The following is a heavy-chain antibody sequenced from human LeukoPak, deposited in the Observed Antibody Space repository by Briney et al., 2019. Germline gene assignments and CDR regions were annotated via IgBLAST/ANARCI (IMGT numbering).Heavy chain of an antibody. CDR2: IRYDGSNK. CDR3: VKDNPLDY. CDR1: GFTFSSYG. Sequence: GGSLRLSCAASGFTFSSYGMHWVRQAPGKGLEWVAFIRYDGSNKYYADSVKGRFTISRDNSKDTLYLQMNSLRAEDTAVYYCVKDNPLDYWGQGTLVIVSS. J-gene: IGHJ4*02. V-gene: IGHV3-30*02. D-gene: IGHD1-14*01.